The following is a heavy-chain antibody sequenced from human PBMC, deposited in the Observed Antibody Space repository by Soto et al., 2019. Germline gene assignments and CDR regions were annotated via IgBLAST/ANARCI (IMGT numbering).Heavy chain of an antibody. Sequence: SETLSLTCTVSGGSISSYYWSWIRQPPGKGLEWIGYIYYSGSTNYNPSLKSRVTISVDTSKNQFSLKLSSVTAADTAVYYCARSLDTAMGFDYWGQGTLVTVSS. CDR2: IYYSGST. J-gene: IGHJ4*02. CDR3: ARSLDTAMGFDY. CDR1: GGSISSYY. V-gene: IGHV4-59*01. D-gene: IGHD5-18*01.